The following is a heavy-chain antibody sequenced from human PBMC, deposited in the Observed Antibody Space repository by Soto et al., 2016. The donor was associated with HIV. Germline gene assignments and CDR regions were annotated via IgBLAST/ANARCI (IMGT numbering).Heavy chain of an antibody. Sequence: QVQLVQSGAEVKKPGSSVKVSCKASGGTFSSYAISWVRQAPGQGLEWMGWINPNSGGTNYAQKFQGRVTMTRHTSLSTAYMELSRLRSDDTAIYYCARPNRYGGTSVDYWGQGTLVTVSS. CDR3: ARPNRYGGTSVDY. J-gene: IGHJ4*02. CDR2: INPNSGGT. CDR1: GGTFSSYA. V-gene: IGHV1-2*02. D-gene: IGHD4-17*01.